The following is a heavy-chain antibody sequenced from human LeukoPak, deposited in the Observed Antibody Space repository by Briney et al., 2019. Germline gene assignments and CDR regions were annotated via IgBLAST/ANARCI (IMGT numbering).Heavy chain of an antibody. CDR1: GGSFSGYY. Sequence: SETLSLTCAVYGGSFSGYYWSWIRQPPGKGLEWIGETNHSGSTNYNPSLKSRVTISVDTSKNQFSLKLSSVTAADTAVYYCAREKRGYSYGGYYYYMDVWGKGTTVTVSS. CDR2: TNHSGST. J-gene: IGHJ6*03. CDR3: AREKRGYSYGGYYYYMDV. V-gene: IGHV4-34*01. D-gene: IGHD5-18*01.